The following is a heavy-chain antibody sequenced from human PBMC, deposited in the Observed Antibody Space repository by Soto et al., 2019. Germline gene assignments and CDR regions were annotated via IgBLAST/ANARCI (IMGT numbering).Heavy chain of an antibody. D-gene: IGHD5-18*01. CDR3: ARGIADTAMAFYYYGMDV. Sequence: GGSLRLSCAASGFTFSSYWMSWVRQAPGKGLEWVANIKQDGSEKYYVDSVKGRFTISRDNAKNSLYLQMNSLRAEDTAVYYCARGIADTAMAFYYYGMDVWAKGPRSPSP. CDR2: IKQDGSEK. V-gene: IGHV3-7*01. J-gene: IGHJ6*02. CDR1: GFTFSSYW.